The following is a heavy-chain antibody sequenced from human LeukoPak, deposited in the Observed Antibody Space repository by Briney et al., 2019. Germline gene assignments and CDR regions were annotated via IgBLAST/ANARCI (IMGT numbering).Heavy chain of an antibody. CDR1: GYTFTSYG. CDR3: ARDQGGKYSSGWLDY. V-gene: IGHV1-18*01. D-gene: IGHD6-19*01. Sequence: ASVKVSCKASGYTFTSYGISWVRQAPGQGLEWMGWISAYNGNTNYAQKLQGRVTMTTDTSTSTAYMELRSLRSDDTAVYYCARDQGGKYSSGWLDYWGQGTLVTVSS. CDR2: ISAYNGNT. J-gene: IGHJ4*02.